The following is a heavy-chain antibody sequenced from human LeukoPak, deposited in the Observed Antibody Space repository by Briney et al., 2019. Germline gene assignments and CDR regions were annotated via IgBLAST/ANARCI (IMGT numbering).Heavy chain of an antibody. CDR2: IDWDDDK. CDR1: GFSLRTGGVG. CDR3: ARIRRDGYNLPFDY. J-gene: IGHJ4*02. D-gene: IGHD5-24*01. V-gene: IGHV2-70*11. Sequence: SGPTLVNPTQTRTLTCTFSGFSLRTGGVGVGWIRQPPGKALEWLARIDWDDDKYYSTSLKTRLTISKDTSKNQVVLTMTNMDPVDTATYYCARIRRDGYNLPFDYWGQGTLVTVSS.